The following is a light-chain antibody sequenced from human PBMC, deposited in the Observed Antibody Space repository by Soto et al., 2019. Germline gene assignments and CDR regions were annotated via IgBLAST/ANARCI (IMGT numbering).Light chain of an antibody. CDR1: QSVRSGY. Sequence: EIVLTQSPGTLSLSPGERATLSCRASQSVRSGYFAWYQQKPGQAPRLLIVGASSRATGIPDRFSGGGSGTEFTLSISSLQSEDFAVYYCQQYNSWPRTFGQGTKVDIK. CDR2: GAS. CDR3: QQYNSWPRT. J-gene: IGKJ1*01. V-gene: IGKV3-20*01.